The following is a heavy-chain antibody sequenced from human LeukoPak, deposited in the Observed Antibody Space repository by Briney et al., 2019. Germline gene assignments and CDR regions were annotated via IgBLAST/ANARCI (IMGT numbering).Heavy chain of an antibody. J-gene: IGHJ4*02. V-gene: IGHV4-39*07. Sequence: PSETLSLTCTVSGGSISSSSYYWGWIRQPPGKGLEWIGSIYYSGTTYYNPSLKSRVTISVDTSKNQFSLKLSSVTAADTAVYYCARGGRITMIVVVLRRGASFDYWGQGTLVTVSS. CDR2: IYYSGTT. D-gene: IGHD3-22*01. CDR3: ARGGRITMIVVVLRRGASFDY. CDR1: GGSISSSSYY.